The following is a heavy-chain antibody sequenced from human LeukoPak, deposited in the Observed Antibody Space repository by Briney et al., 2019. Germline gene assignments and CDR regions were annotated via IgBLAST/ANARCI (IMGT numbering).Heavy chain of an antibody. D-gene: IGHD2-2*01. V-gene: IGHV4-59*08. CDR1: GGSISSYY. CDR3: ARRLCRSSTSCYEDY. CDR2: IYYSGNT. J-gene: IGHJ4*02. Sequence: PSETLSLTCIVSGGSISSYYWSWIRQPPGKRLEWIGYIYYSGNTNYNPSLKSRVTISVDTSKNQFSLKLNSVTAADTAVYYCARRLCRSSTSCYEDYWGQGTLVTVSS.